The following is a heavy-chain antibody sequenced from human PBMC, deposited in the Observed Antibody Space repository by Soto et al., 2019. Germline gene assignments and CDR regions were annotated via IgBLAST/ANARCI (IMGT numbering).Heavy chain of an antibody. CDR3: VRNMDDSDSYSNH. CDR1: GFGFTDRD. D-gene: IGHD2-2*03. CDR2: LYTGGSA. J-gene: IGHJ4*02. V-gene: IGHV3-53*01. Sequence: PFGSLSLSFSSSGFGFTDRDMTWVRQTPRMGLEWVSVLYTGGSAYYADSLKRRFTISRDRSTNTSYLQMNRRPVGHTDFYVRVRNMDDSDSYSNHWSAGPLLTVS.